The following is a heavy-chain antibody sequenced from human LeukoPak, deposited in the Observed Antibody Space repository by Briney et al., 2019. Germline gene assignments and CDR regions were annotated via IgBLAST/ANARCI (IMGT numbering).Heavy chain of an antibody. J-gene: IGHJ5*02. Sequence: GASVKVSCKASGGTFSSYAISWVRQAPGQGLEWMGGIIPIFGTANYAQKFQGRVTITADESTSTAYMELSSLRSEDTAVYYCARHSSGYYYPEAWGQGTLVTVSS. CDR3: ARHSSGYYYPEA. CDR2: IIPIFGTA. V-gene: IGHV1-69*01. D-gene: IGHD3-22*01. CDR1: GGTFSSYA.